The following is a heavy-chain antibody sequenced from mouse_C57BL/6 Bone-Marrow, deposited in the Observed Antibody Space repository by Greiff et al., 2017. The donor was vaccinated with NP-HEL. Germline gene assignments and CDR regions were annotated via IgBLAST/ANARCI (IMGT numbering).Heavy chain of an antibody. CDR3: ARPIYYGSSYEFAY. J-gene: IGHJ3*01. CDR1: GYTFTSYG. Sequence: QVQLKESGAELARPGASVKLSCKASGYTFTSYGISWVKQRTGQGLEWIGEIYPRSGNTYYNEKFKGKATLTADKSSSTAYMELRSLTSEDSAVYFCARPIYYGSSYEFAYWGQGTLVTVSA. CDR2: IYPRSGNT. D-gene: IGHD1-1*01. V-gene: IGHV1-81*01.